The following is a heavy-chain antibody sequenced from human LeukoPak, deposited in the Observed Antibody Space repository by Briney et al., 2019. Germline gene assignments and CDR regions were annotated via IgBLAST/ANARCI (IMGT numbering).Heavy chain of an antibody. V-gene: IGHV3-53*01. CDR1: GFTFSSYG. CDR2: IYSGGST. J-gene: IGHJ4*02. Sequence: GGSLRLSCAASGFTFSSYGMSWVRQAPGKGLEWVSLIYSGGSTYYADSVKGRFTISRDNSKNTLYLQMNSLRAEDTAVYYCARRAGGYSHPYDYWGQGTLVTVSS. D-gene: IGHD4-23*01. CDR3: ARRAGGYSHPYDY.